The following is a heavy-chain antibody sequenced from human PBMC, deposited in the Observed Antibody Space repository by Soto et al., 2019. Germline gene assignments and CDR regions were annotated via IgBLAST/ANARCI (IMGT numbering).Heavy chain of an antibody. J-gene: IGHJ5*02. CDR3: ARAGPSSDDIVVVPAAIQSPFDP. V-gene: IGHV3-33*01. D-gene: IGHD2-2*01. Sequence: PGGSLRLSCAASGFTFSSYGMHWVRQAPGKGLEWVAVIWYDGSNKYYADSVKGRFTISRDNSKNTLYLQMNSLRAEDTAVYYCARAGPSSDDIVVVPAAIQSPFDPWGQGTLVTVSS. CDR2: IWYDGSNK. CDR1: GFTFSSYG.